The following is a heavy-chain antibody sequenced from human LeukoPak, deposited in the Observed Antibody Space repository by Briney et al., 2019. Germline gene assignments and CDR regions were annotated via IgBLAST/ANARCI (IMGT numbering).Heavy chain of an antibody. CDR1: GYTFTSYY. CDR3: ARDLIAAAGTPESYYYYMDV. Sequence: ASVKVSCKASGYTFTSYYMHWVRQAPGQGLEWMGWINPNSGGTNYAQKFQGRVTMTRDTSISTAYMELSRLRSDDTAVYYCARDLIAAAGTPESYYYYMDVWGKGTTVTVSS. J-gene: IGHJ6*03. V-gene: IGHV1-2*02. D-gene: IGHD6-13*01. CDR2: INPNSGGT.